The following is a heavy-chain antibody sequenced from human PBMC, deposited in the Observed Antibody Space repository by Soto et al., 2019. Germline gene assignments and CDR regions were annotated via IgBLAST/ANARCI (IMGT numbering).Heavy chain of an antibody. J-gene: IGHJ5*02. CDR1: GDNVSSNSAA. CDR3: AGGGQWLPNWFDP. Sequence: SQTLSLTCAISGDNVSSNSAAWNWIRQSPSRGLEWLGRTYYRSKWYNDYAVSVKSRITINPDTSKNQFPLQLNSVTPEDTAVYYCAGGGQWLPNWFDPWGQGTLVTVSS. CDR2: TYYRSKWYN. V-gene: IGHV6-1*01. D-gene: IGHD6-19*01.